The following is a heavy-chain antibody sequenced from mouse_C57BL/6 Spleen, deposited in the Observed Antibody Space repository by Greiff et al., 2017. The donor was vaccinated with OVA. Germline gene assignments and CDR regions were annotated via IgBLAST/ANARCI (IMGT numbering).Heavy chain of an antibody. J-gene: IGHJ4*01. CDR1: GYTFTSYW. D-gene: IGHD1-1*01. Sequence: QVQLQQPGAELVKPGASVKLSCKASGYTFTSYWMQWVKQRPGQGLEWIGEIDPSDSYTNYNQKFKGKATLTVDTSSSTAYMQLSSLTSEDSAVNYCARGSSYYAMDYWGQGTSVTVSS. CDR3: ARGSSYYAMDY. V-gene: IGHV1-50*01. CDR2: IDPSDSYT.